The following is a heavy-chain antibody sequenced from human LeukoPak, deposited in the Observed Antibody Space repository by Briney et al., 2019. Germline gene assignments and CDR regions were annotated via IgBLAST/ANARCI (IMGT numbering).Heavy chain of an antibody. CDR3: ARDRGGSYTPLDY. J-gene: IGHJ4*02. Sequence: PGGSLRLSCAGAGFTFRSHWMSWVRQAPGKGLEWVANIKEDGSEKYYVDSVKGRFTISRDDARNSLYLQMNSLGGEDTAMYYCARDRGGSYTPLDYWGQGTLVTVSS. D-gene: IGHD1-26*01. CDR1: GFTFRSHW. CDR2: IKEDGSEK. V-gene: IGHV3-7*01.